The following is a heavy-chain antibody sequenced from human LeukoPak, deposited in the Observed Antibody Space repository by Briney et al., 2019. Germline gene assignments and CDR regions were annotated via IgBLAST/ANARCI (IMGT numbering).Heavy chain of an antibody. J-gene: IGHJ4*02. CDR3: ARGLRSGSWYEVGY. D-gene: IGHD6-13*01. Sequence: SETLSLTCAVYGGSFSGYYWSWIRQPPGKGLEWIGEINHSGSTNYNPSLKSRVTISVDTSKNQFSLKLSSVTAADTAVYYYARGLRSGSWYEVGYWGQGTLVTVSS. CDR1: GGSFSGYY. CDR2: INHSGST. V-gene: IGHV4-34*01.